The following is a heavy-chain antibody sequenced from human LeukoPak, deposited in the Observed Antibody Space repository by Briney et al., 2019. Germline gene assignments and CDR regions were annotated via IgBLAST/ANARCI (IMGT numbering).Heavy chain of an antibody. D-gene: IGHD2-21*01. Sequence: GGSLRLSCAASGFTFSSYGISWVRQAPGKGLEWVSAISGSGGSTYYADSVKGRFTISRDNSKNTLYLQMNSLRAEDTAVYYCAKSDYSNDAFDIWGQGTMVTVSS. V-gene: IGHV3-23*01. J-gene: IGHJ3*02. CDR1: GFTFSSYG. CDR3: AKSDYSNDAFDI. CDR2: ISGSGGST.